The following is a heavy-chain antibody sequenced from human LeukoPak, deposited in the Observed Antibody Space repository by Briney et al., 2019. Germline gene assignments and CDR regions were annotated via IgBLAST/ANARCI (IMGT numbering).Heavy chain of an antibody. CDR3: ARGRDGYNPTADY. CDR2: ISAYNGNT. J-gene: IGHJ4*02. Sequence: ASVTVSCKASGYTFTNHGISWVRQAPGQGLEWMGWISAYNGNTNYAQKLQGRVTMTTDTSTSTGYMELRSLRSDDTAVYYCARGRDGYNPTADYWGQGTLVTVSS. V-gene: IGHV1-18*01. D-gene: IGHD5-24*01. CDR1: GYTFTNHG.